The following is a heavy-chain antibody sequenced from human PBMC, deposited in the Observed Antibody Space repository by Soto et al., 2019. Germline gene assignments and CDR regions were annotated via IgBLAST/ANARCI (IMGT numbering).Heavy chain of an antibody. CDR1: GGSISSYY. V-gene: IGHV4-59*12. J-gene: IGHJ5*02. CDR2: IYYRGHT. D-gene: IGHD6-6*01. CDR3: ARGLSSSGFWFVP. Sequence: QVQLQESGPGLVKPSETLSLTCTVSGGSISSYYWSWIRQPPGKGLEWIGYIYYRGHTNYNPSLKGRVTISVDTAKSQFSLTLSSVTAADTAVYYCARGLSSSGFWFVPWGQGTLVTVSS.